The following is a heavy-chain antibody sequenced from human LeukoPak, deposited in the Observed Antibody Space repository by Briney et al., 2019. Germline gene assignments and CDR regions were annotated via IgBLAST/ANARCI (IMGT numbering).Heavy chain of an antibody. CDR1: GFTFSGYC. D-gene: IGHD6-19*01. Sequence: GGSLRLSCAASGFTFSGYCINWVRQAPGKGLEWVSYISSSGSPMYYSDSVKGRFTVSRDNAKNSLYLQMNSLRAEDTAVYYCAREGDTTGVSGTEFDYWGQGVLVIVSS. CDR2: ISSSGSPM. V-gene: IGHV3-48*01. CDR3: AREGDTTGVSGTEFDY. J-gene: IGHJ4*02.